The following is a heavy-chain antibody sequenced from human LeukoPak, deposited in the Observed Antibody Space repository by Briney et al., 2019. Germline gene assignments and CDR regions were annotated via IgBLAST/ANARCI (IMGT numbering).Heavy chain of an antibody. CDR2: IYPGDSDT. J-gene: IGHJ6*03. V-gene: IGHV5-51*01. Sequence: PGGSLRLSCKGSGYSFTSYWIGWVRQMPGKGLEWMGIIYPGDSDTRYSPSFQGQVTISADKSISTAYLQWSSLKASDTAMYYCARHGNVHTYYYGSGSYYTPPYYMDVWGKGTTVTVSS. D-gene: IGHD3-10*01. CDR1: GYSFTSYW. CDR3: ARHGNVHTYYYGSGSYYTPPYYMDV.